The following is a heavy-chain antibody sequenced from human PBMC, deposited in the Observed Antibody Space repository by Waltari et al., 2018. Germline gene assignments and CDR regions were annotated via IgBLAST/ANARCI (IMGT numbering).Heavy chain of an antibody. D-gene: IGHD4-17*01. CDR3: ARDGLPTVTWGINYYYYYGMDV. J-gene: IGHJ6*02. CDR1: GFTFSSYG. CDR2: IWYDGSNK. V-gene: IGHV3-33*01. Sequence: QVQLVESGGGVVQPGRSLRLSCAASGFTFSSYGMHWVRQAPGKGLAWVAVIWYDGSNKYYADSVKGRFTISRDNSKNTLYLQMNSLRAEDTAVYYCARDGLPTVTWGINYYYYYGMDVWGQGTTVTVSS.